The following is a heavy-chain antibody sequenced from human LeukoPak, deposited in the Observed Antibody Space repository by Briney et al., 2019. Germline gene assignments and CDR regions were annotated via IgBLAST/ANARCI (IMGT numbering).Heavy chain of an antibody. CDR1: GGSISSSSYY. V-gene: IGHV4-39*07. Sequence: SETLSLTCTVSGGSISSSSYYWGWIRQPPGKGLEWIGSIYYSGSTYYNPSLKSRVTISVDTSKNQFSLKLSSVTAADTAVYYCARDRWGETSRLPGWDYWGQGTLVTVSS. CDR2: IYYSGST. J-gene: IGHJ4*02. CDR3: ARDRWGETSRLPGWDY. D-gene: IGHD4-11*01.